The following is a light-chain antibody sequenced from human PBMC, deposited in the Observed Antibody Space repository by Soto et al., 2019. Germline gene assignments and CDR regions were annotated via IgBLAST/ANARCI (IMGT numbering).Light chain of an antibody. V-gene: IGLV1-40*01. CDR3: QSYDSSLSGWV. Sequence: QSVLTQPPSVSGAPGQRVTISCTGSSSNIGAGYDVHWYQQLPGTAPKLLIYGNSNRPSGVPDRFSGSKSGTSASLAITVLQASDEADYYCQSYDSSLSGWVFGGGTKLTVL. CDR2: GNS. J-gene: IGLJ3*02. CDR1: SSNIGAGYD.